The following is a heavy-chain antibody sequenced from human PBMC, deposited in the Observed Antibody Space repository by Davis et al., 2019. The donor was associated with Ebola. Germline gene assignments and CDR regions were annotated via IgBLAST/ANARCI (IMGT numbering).Heavy chain of an antibody. Sequence: GESLKISCAASGFTFSSYSMNWVRQAPGKGLEWVSSISSSSSYIYYADSVKGRFTISRDNAKNSLYLQMNSLRAEDTAVYYCARDHGDYGGYFDYWGQGTLVTVSS. J-gene: IGHJ4*02. CDR2: ISSSSSYI. CDR1: GFTFSSYS. CDR3: ARDHGDYGGYFDY. D-gene: IGHD4-17*01. V-gene: IGHV3-21*01.